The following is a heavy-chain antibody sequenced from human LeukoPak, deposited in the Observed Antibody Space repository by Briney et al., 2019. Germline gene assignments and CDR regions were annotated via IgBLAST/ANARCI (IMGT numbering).Heavy chain of an antibody. CDR1: GFTFSSYS. CDR3: ARDPPSYSSSWYFPFFDY. V-gene: IGHV3-21*01. Sequence: GGSLRLSCAASGFTFSSYSMNWVRRAPGKGLEWVSSISSSSSYIYYADSVKGRFTISRDNAKNSLYLQMNSLRAEDTAVYYCARDPPSYSSSWYFPFFDYWGQGTLVTVSS. J-gene: IGHJ4*02. CDR2: ISSSSSYI. D-gene: IGHD6-13*01.